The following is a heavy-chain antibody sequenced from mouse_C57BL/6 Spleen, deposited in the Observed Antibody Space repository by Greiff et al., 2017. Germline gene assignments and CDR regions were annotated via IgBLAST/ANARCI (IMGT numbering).Heavy chain of an antibody. CDR2: IYPGDGDT. CDR1: GYAFSSYW. Sequence: VQLQQSGAELVKPGASVKISCKASGYAFSSYWMNWVKQRPGKGLEWIGQIYPGDGDTNYNGKFKGKATLTADKSSSTAYMQLSSLTSEDSAVYFCARAHYYGSRGFDYWGQGTTLTVSS. D-gene: IGHD1-1*01. CDR3: ARAHYYGSRGFDY. J-gene: IGHJ2*01. V-gene: IGHV1-80*01.